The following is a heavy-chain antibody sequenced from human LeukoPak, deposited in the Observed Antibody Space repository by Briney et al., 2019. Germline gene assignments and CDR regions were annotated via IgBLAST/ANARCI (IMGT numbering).Heavy chain of an antibody. J-gene: IGHJ4*02. V-gene: IGHV4-34*01. D-gene: IGHD3-22*01. CDR3: ARDIYYYDSSGRYYFDY. CDR2: INHSGST. CDR1: GGSFSGYY. Sequence: SETLSLTCADYGGSFSGYYWSWIRQPPGKGLEWIGEINHSGSTNYNPSLKSRVTISVDTSKNQFSLKLSSVTAADTAVYYCARDIYYYDSSGRYYFDYWSQGTLVTVSS.